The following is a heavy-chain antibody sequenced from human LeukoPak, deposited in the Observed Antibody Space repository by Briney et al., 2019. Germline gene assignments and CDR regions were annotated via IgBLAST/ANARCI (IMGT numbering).Heavy chain of an antibody. CDR1: GFTFRSYD. V-gene: IGHV3-13*01. D-gene: IGHD6-19*01. CDR2: VGISGDT. J-gene: IGHJ4*02. Sequence: GGSLRLSCAASGFTFRSYDMHWVRQVTGKGLEWVSAVGISGDTYYAGSVKGRFTISRENAKNSLYLQLNSLTAGDTAVYYCVRGGIQVSGIDEIDYWGQGTLVTVSS. CDR3: VRGGIQVSGIDEIDY.